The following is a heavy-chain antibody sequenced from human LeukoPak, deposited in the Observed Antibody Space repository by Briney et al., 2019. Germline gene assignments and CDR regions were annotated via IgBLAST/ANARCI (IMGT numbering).Heavy chain of an antibody. CDR3: ARVSRNYYDSSGYYYANWFDP. D-gene: IGHD3-22*01. J-gene: IGHJ5*02. CDR2: INHSGST. Sequence: SETLSLTCAVYGGSFSGYYWSWIRQPPGKGLEWIGEINHSGSTNYNPSLKSRVTISVDTSKNQFSLKLSSVTAADTAVYYCARVSRNYYDSSGYYYANWFDPWGQGTLATVSS. V-gene: IGHV4-34*01. CDR1: GGSFSGYY.